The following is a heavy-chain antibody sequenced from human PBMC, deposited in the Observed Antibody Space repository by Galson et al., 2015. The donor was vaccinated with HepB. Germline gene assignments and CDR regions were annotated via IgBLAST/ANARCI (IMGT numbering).Heavy chain of an antibody. J-gene: IGHJ4*02. CDR3: ASDSSGWYNGGFDY. Sequence: SVKVSCKASGYTFTSYAMNWVRQAPGQGLEWMGWINTNTGNPTYAQGFTGRFVFSLDTSVSTAYLQISSLKAEDTAVYYCASDSSGWYNGGFDYWGQGTLVTVSS. CDR1: GYTFTSYA. D-gene: IGHD6-19*01. CDR2: INTNTGNP. V-gene: IGHV7-4-1*02.